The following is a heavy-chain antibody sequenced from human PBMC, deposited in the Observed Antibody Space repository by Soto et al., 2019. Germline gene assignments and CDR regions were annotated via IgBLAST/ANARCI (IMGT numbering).Heavy chain of an antibody. Sequence: QVQLQESGPGLVKPSQTLSLTCTVSGGSISSGGYYWSWIRQHPGKGLEWIGYIYYSGSTYYNPSLKSRXXIXVXXSKNQFSLKLSSVTAADTAVYYCARGPTADWYFDLWGRGTLVTVSS. J-gene: IGHJ2*01. CDR2: IYYSGST. CDR3: ARGPTADWYFDL. V-gene: IGHV4-31*03. D-gene: IGHD1-26*01. CDR1: GGSISSGGYY.